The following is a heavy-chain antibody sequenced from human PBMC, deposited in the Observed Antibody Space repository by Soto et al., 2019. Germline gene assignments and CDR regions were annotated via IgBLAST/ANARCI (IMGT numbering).Heavy chain of an antibody. Sequence: ASVKVSCKASGYTFTSYGISWVRQAPGQGLEWMGWISAYNGNTNYAQKLQGRVTMTTDTSTSTAYMALRSLRSDDTAVYYCAREMAAGPDDAFDIWGQGTMVTVSS. V-gene: IGHV1-18*01. CDR1: GYTFTSYG. CDR2: ISAYNGNT. D-gene: IGHD6-13*01. J-gene: IGHJ3*02. CDR3: AREMAAGPDDAFDI.